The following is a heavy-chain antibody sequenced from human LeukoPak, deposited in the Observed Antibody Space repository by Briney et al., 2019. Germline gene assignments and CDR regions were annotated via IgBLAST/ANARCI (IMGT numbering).Heavy chain of an antibody. CDR3: ATSAAAHRVGAN. CDR1: GGSISSGGYY. J-gene: IGHJ4*02. V-gene: IGHV4-30-2*01. Sequence: PSETLSLTCTVSGGSISSGGYYWSWIRQPPGKGLEWIGYIYHSGSTYYNPSLKSRVTISVDRSKNQFSLKLSSVTAADAAVYYCATSAAAHRVGANWGQGTLVTVSS. CDR2: IYHSGST. D-gene: IGHD6-13*01.